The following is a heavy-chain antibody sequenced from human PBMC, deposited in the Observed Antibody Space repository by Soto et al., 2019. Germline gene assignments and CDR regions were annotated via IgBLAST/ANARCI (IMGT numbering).Heavy chain of an antibody. D-gene: IGHD3-10*01. CDR3: ARSPQLWFGELEGYFDY. V-gene: IGHV3-7*01. CDR2: IKQDGSEK. CDR1: GFTFSSYW. Sequence: GGSLRLSCAASGFTFSSYWMSWVRQAPGKGLEGVANIKQDGSEKYNVDSVKGRFTISGENAKNSLYLQMNSLRAEDTAVYYCARSPQLWFGELEGYFDYWGQGTLVTVSS. J-gene: IGHJ4*02.